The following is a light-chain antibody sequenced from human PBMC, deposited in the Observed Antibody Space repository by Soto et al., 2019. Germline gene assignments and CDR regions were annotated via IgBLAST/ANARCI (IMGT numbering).Light chain of an antibody. V-gene: IGKV3-15*01. CDR3: QHYNNWPPWT. CDR1: QSISSN. J-gene: IGKJ1*01. Sequence: IVMTQSPATLSVSPGERATLSCRASQSISSNLAWYQQKPGQAPRLLMYGASTRATGIPARFSGSGSGTDFTLTISSLQSEDFAVYYCQHYNNWPPWTFDQGTKVEIK. CDR2: GAS.